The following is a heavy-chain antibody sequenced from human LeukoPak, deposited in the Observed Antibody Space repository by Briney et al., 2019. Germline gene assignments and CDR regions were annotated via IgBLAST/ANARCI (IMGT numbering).Heavy chain of an antibody. CDR1: GFTFSSYA. Sequence: PGGSLRLSCAASGFTFSSYAMHWVRQAPGKGLEWVAVISYDGSNKYYADSVKGRFTISRDNSKNTLYLQMNSLRAEDTAVYYCARPSSSPTDYFDYWGQGTLVTVSS. J-gene: IGHJ4*02. CDR2: ISYDGSNK. D-gene: IGHD6-13*01. CDR3: ARPSSSPTDYFDY. V-gene: IGHV3-30-3*01.